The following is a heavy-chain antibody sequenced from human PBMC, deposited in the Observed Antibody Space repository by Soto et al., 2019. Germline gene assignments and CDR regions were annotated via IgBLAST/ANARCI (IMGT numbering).Heavy chain of an antibody. CDR2: IKSKSAGETT. D-gene: IGHD1-26*01. V-gene: IGHV3-15*05. J-gene: IGHJ4*02. CDR1: GFSFRTTW. Sequence: EVQLVESGGGLVKPGGSLPLSCAASGFSFRTTWIAWVRQAPGKGLEWVGRIKSKSAGETTDYADPVKGRFTISRDDSKDTLFLHMDSLETGDTAVYYCSTGSPFSGSDFDYWGQGTLVTVSS. CDR3: STGSPFSGSDFDY.